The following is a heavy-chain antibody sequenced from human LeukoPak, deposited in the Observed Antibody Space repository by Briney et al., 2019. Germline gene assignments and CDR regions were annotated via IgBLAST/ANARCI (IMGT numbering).Heavy chain of an antibody. D-gene: IGHD1-1*01. CDR2: IYSGGST. Sequence: PGGSLRLSCAASGFTVSSNYMSWVRQAPGKGLEWLSVIYSGGSTYYADSVKGRFTISRHNSKNTLYLQMNSLRAEDTAVYYCARSLEPWKIDYWGQGTLVTVSS. CDR1: GFTVSSNY. J-gene: IGHJ4*02. CDR3: ARSLEPWKIDY. V-gene: IGHV3-53*04.